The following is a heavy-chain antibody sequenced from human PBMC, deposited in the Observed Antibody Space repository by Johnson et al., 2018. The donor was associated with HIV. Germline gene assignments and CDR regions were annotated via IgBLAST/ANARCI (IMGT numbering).Heavy chain of an antibody. Sequence: QVKLVESGGGLVQPGGSLKLSCAASGFNFSGSAMHWVRQTSGNGLEWVAVISNDGSNKYYADSVKGRFTISRDNSKNTLFLQMNSLRAEDTAVYYCAKERYMGSTTLADAFDMWGQGTMVTVSS. V-gene: IGHV3-30*18. CDR3: AKERYMGSTTLADAFDM. J-gene: IGHJ3*02. CDR2: ISNDGSNK. D-gene: IGHD1-26*01. CDR1: GFNFSGSA.